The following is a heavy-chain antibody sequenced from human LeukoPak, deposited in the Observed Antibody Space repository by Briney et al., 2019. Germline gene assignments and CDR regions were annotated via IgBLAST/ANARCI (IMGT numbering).Heavy chain of an antibody. CDR1: GFTFDDYG. V-gene: IGHV3-20*04. CDR3: ARGLYSSGWF. J-gene: IGHJ4*02. CDR2: INWNGDST. Sequence: AGESLRLSCAASGFTFDDYGMSWVRQAPGKGLEWVSGINWNGDSTDYADSVKGRFTISRENAKNSLYLQMNSLRAEDTALYYCARGLYSSGWFWGQGTLVTVSS. D-gene: IGHD6-19*01.